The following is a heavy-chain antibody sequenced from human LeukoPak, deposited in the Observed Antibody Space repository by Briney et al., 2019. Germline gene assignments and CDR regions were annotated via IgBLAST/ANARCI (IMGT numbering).Heavy chain of an antibody. J-gene: IGHJ3*02. V-gene: IGHV3-53*01. Sequence: QAGGSLRLSCAASVFTVSSNYMSWVRQAPGKGLEWVSDIYSGGSTYYADSVKGRFTISRDNSKNTLYLQMNSLRAEDTAVYYSARDAYDSSGYSHAFDIWGQGTMVTVSS. CDR2: IYSGGST. CDR3: ARDAYDSSGYSHAFDI. CDR1: VFTVSSNY. D-gene: IGHD3-22*01.